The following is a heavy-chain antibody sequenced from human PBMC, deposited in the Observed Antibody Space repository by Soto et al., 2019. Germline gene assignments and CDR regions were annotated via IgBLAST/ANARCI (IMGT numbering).Heavy chain of an antibody. CDR3: ARVFSDVWGSYRRDSGSYLLDY. CDR2: INHSGST. CDR1: GGSFSGYY. J-gene: IGHJ4*02. Sequence: SETLSLTCAVYGGSFSGYYWSWIRQPPGKGLEWIGEINHSGSTNYNPSLKSRVTISVDTSKNQFSLKLSSVTAADTAVYYCARVFSDVWGSYRRDSGSYLLDYWGQGTLVTVSS. V-gene: IGHV4-34*01. D-gene: IGHD3-16*02.